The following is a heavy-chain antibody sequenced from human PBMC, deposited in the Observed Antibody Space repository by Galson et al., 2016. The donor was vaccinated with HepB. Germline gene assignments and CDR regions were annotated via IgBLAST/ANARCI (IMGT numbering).Heavy chain of an antibody. Sequence: SVKVSCKASGYNFTNYNINWVRQATGQGLEWMGWMNPKGGNTGYAQKFQGRVNMTRDTSIHTAYMELSSLRSEDTAVYYCARGLNYCSSSSCYQYGMDVWGQGTTVTVSS. D-gene: IGHD2-2*01. CDR1: GYNFTNYN. CDR3: ARGLNYCSSSSCYQYGMDV. CDR2: MNPKGGNT. V-gene: IGHV1-8*01. J-gene: IGHJ6*02.